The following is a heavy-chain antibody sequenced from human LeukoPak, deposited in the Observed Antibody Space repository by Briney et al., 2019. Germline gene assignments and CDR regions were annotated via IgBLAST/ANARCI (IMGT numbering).Heavy chain of an antibody. Sequence: SVKVSCKASGGTFSSYAISWVRQAPGQGLEWMGRIIPILGIANYPQKFQGRVTITADKSTSTACMELSSLRSEDTAVYYCAREVAVAGTKGFDYWGQGTLVTVSS. CDR1: GGTFSSYA. CDR3: AREVAVAGTKGFDY. V-gene: IGHV1-69*04. CDR2: IIPILGIA. J-gene: IGHJ4*02. D-gene: IGHD6-19*01.